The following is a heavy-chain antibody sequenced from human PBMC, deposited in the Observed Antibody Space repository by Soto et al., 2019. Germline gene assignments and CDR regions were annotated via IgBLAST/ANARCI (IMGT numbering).Heavy chain of an antibody. D-gene: IGHD6-19*01. V-gene: IGHV1-3*01. CDR1: GYTFTSYA. J-gene: IGHJ4*02. CDR3: ARDLGGWPDY. Sequence: QVQLVQSGAEVKKPGASVKVSCKASGYTFTSYAIHWVRQAPGQRLEWMGWINAGNGHTKYSQKFQDRVTITRDTSASTAYMELSSLRYEDTAVYYCARDLGGWPDYCGQGTLVTVSS. CDR2: INAGNGHT.